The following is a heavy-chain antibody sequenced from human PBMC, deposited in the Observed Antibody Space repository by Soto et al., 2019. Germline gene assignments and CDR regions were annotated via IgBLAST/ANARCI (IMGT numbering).Heavy chain of an antibody. V-gene: IGHV3-23*01. D-gene: IGHD6-13*01. CDR1: GFTFSSYA. J-gene: IGHJ4*02. CDR3: AKIGAIRSWQIYYFDY. Sequence: GGSLRLSCAASGFTFSSYAMSWVRQAPGKGLEWVSAISGSGGSTYYADSVKGRFTISRDNSKNTLYLQMNSLRAEDPAVYYCAKIGAIRSWQIYYFDYWGQGTMVTVSS. CDR2: ISGSGGST.